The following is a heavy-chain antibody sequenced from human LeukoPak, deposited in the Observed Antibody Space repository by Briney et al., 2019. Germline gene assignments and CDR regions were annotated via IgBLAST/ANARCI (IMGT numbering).Heavy chain of an antibody. J-gene: IGHJ4*02. Sequence: GESLKISCKGSGYSFTNYWIGWVRQMPGKGLEWMGIIYPSDSDTRYSPSFQGQVTISADKSISTAYLQWSSLKASDTAMYYCARHSIVLLPAAILPTDWGQGTLVTVSS. D-gene: IGHD2-2*02. V-gene: IGHV5-51*01. CDR2: IYPSDSDT. CDR1: GYSFTNYW. CDR3: ARHSIVLLPAAILPTD.